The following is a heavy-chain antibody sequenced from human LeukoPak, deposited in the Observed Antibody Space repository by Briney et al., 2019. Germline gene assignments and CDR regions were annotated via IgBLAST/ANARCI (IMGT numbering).Heavy chain of an antibody. CDR2: ISGRDTST. V-gene: IGHV3-23*01. CDR1: GFTFSNYA. D-gene: IGHD3-16*01. J-gene: IGHJ4*02. CDR3: AKRPTFYKTFDY. Sequence: GSLRLSCAASGFTFSNYAMSWVRQAPGKGLEWVSSISGRDTSTYYADSVKGRFTISRDNSKSTLYLQIHSLRADDTAFYYCAKRPTFYKTFDYWGQGTLVTVS.